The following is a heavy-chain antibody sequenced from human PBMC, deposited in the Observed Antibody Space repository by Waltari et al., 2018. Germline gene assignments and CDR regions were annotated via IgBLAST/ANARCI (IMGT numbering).Heavy chain of an antibody. D-gene: IGHD2-2*01. Sequence: QVQLQESGPGLVKPSETLSLTCAVSGYSISSGYYWGWIRQPPGKGLEWIGSIYHSGSTYCNPSLKSRVTISVDTSKNQFSLKLSSVTAADPAVYYCARVSSTNYYWGQGTLVIVSS. V-gene: IGHV4-38-2*01. J-gene: IGHJ4*02. CDR2: IYHSGST. CDR3: ARVSSTNYY. CDR1: GYSISSGYY.